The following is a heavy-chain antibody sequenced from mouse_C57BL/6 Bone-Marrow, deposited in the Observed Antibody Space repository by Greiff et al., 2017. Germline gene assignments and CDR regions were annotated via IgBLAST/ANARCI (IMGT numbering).Heavy chain of an antibody. CDR1: GYTFTDYY. V-gene: IGHV1-19*01. CDR3: ARVGYYGNFDY. Sequence: VQLKQSGPVLVKPGASVKMSCKASGYTFTDYYMNWVKQSHGKSLEWIGVINPYNGGTSYNQKFKGKATLTVDKSSSTAYMELNSLTSEDSAVYYCARVGYYGNFDYWGQGTTLTVSS. D-gene: IGHD2-1*01. CDR2: INPYNGGT. J-gene: IGHJ2*01.